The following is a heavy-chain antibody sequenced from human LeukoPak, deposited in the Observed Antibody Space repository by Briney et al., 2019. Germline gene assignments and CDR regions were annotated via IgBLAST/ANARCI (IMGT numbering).Heavy chain of an antibody. CDR3: ASLSDDYYYYGMDV. J-gene: IGHJ6*02. Sequence: ASVTVSCKASGYTFTSYAMHWVRQAPGQRLEWMGWINAGNGNTKYSQKFQGRVTITRDTSASTAYMELSSLRSEDTAVYYCASLSDDYYYYGMDVWGQGTTVIVSS. V-gene: IGHV1-3*01. CDR1: GYTFTSYA. CDR2: INAGNGNT.